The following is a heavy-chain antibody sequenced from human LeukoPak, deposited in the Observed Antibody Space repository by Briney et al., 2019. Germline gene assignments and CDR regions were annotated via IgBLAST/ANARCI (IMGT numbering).Heavy chain of an antibody. V-gene: IGHV3-23*01. Sequence: PGGSLRLSCAASGFTFSSYAMSWVRQAPGKGLEWVSAISGSGGSTYYADSVKGRFTISRDNSKNTLYLQMNCLRAEDTAVYYCAKDLLSNSYFYYYGMDVWGQGTTVTVSS. J-gene: IGHJ6*02. CDR1: GFTFSSYA. CDR3: AKDLLSNSYFYYYGMDV. D-gene: IGHD4-23*01. CDR2: ISGSGGST.